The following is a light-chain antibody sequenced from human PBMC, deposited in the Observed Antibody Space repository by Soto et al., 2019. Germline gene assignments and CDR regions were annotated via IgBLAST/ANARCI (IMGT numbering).Light chain of an antibody. J-gene: IGKJ1*01. Sequence: DIQMTQSPSTLSASVGDRVTITCRASQSISSWLAWYQQKPGKAPKLLIYKASSLESGVPSRFSGSGPGTEFTLTISSLQPDDFATYYCQQYNSYSTTFGQGTKVDIK. CDR3: QQYNSYSTT. CDR2: KAS. CDR1: QSISSW. V-gene: IGKV1-5*03.